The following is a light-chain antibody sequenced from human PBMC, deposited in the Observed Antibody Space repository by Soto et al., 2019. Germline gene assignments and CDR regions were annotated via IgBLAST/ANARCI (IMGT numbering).Light chain of an antibody. CDR2: LEGSGNY. CDR3: ETWDSKSWV. V-gene: IGLV4-60*03. Sequence: QTVVTQSSSASASLGSSVKLTCTLSSGHSSHIIAWHQHQPGKAPRYLMKLEGSGNYNKGSGVPDRFSGSSSGADRYLTISNLQSEDEADYYCETWDSKSWVFGGGTKVTVL. CDR1: SGHSSHI. J-gene: IGLJ3*02.